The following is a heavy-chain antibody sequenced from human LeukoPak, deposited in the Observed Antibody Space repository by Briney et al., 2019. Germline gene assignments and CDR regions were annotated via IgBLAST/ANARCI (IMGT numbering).Heavy chain of an antibody. CDR1: GYTFTGYY. V-gene: IGHV1-2*02. Sequence: ASVKVSCKASGYTFTGYYVHWVRQAPGQGLEWMGWINPNSGGTNYAQKFQGRVTMTRDTSISTAYMELSRLRSDDTAVYYCARDVWGHDAFDIWGQGTMVTVSS. CDR2: INPNSGGT. CDR3: ARDVWGHDAFDI. D-gene: IGHD3-16*01. J-gene: IGHJ3*02.